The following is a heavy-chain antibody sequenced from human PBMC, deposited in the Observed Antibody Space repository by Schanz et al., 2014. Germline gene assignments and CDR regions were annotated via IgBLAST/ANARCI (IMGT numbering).Heavy chain of an antibody. CDR3: AKDPHKDYGGKPQALDI. CDR2: INSDGTTT. J-gene: IGHJ3*02. CDR1: GFTFSTYW. D-gene: IGHD4-17*01. Sequence: EVQLVESGGGLVQPGGSLRLSCAASGFTFSTYWMHWVRQAPGKGLVWVSHINSDGTTTTYADSVKGRFTISRDNAENTLYLQMNSLRADDTAVYYCAKDPHKDYGGKPQALDIWGQGTMVTVSS. V-gene: IGHV3-74*01.